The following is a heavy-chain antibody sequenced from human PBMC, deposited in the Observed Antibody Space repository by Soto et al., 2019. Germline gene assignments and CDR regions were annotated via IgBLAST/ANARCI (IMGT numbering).Heavy chain of an antibody. CDR3: ARGGQITSSGVVIPRAYYMDV. CDR1: GFTGSSDY. D-gene: IGHD3-3*01. CDR2: IYGGGGT. J-gene: IGHJ6*03. Sequence: PGGSLKLSCAASGFTGSSDYMNWVRQAPGKGLELVSVIYGGGGTYYADSVKGRFTISRDNSKNTLYLQMNSLRAEDTAVYYCARGGQITSSGVVIPRAYYMDVWCKGTTVT. V-gene: IGHV3-66*01.